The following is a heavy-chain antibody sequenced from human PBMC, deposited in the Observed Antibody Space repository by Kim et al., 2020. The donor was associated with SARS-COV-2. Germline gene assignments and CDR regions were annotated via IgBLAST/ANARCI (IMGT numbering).Heavy chain of an antibody. D-gene: IGHD6-13*01. Sequence: SVKVSCKASGGTFSSYAISWVRQAPGQGLEWMGGIIPIFGTANYAQKFQGRVTITADESTSTAYMELSSLRSEDTAVYYCARLEADVYSSSWYGDDLWGQGTLVTVSS. V-gene: IGHV1-69*13. CDR3: ARLEADVYSSSWYGDDL. CDR1: GGTFSSYA. CDR2: IIPIFGTA. J-gene: IGHJ4*02.